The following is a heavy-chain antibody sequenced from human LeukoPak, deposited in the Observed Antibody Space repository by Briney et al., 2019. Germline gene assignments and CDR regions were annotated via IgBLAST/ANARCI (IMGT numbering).Heavy chain of an antibody. D-gene: IGHD3-10*01. J-gene: IGHJ4*02. CDR3: ASGGIEVLWCGEGFDY. V-gene: IGHV1-69*06. CDR1: GGTFSSHA. CDR2: IIPIFGTA. Sequence: SVKVSCKASGGTFSSHAISWVRQAPGQGLEWMGGIIPIFGTANYAQKFQGRVTITADKSTSTAYMELSSLRSEDTAVYYCASGGIEVLWCGEGFDYWGQGTLVTVSS.